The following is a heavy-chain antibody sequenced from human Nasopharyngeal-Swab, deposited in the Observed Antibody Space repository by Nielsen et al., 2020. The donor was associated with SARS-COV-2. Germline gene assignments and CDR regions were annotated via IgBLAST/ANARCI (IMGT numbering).Heavy chain of an antibody. CDR2: IYPGDSDT. V-gene: IGHV5-51*01. J-gene: IGHJ6*03. D-gene: IGHD6-13*01. CDR3: ARHPEQQLVRGYYYYYYMDV. CDR1: GYSFTSYW. Sequence: GESLKISCKGSGYSFTSYWIGWVRQMPGKGLEWMGIIYPGDSDTNYSPSFQGHVTISADKSISTAYLQWSSLKASDTAMYYCARHPEQQLVRGYYYYYYMDVWGKGTTVTVSS.